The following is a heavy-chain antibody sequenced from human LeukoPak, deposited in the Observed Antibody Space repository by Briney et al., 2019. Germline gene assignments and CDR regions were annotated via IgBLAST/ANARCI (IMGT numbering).Heavy chain of an antibody. CDR1: GGSISSSSYY. Sequence: SETLSLTCTVSGGSISSSSYYWGWIRQPPGKGLEWIGSIYYSGSTYYNPSLKSRVTISVDTSKNQFSLKLSSVTAADTAVYYCARRGDIVVVPAADDAFDIWGQGTMVTVSS. V-gene: IGHV4-39*01. J-gene: IGHJ3*02. CDR2: IYYSGST. D-gene: IGHD2-2*01. CDR3: ARRGDIVVVPAADDAFDI.